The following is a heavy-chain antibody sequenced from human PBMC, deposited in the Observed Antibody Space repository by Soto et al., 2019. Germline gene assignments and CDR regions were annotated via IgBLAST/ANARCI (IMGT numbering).Heavy chain of an antibody. J-gene: IGHJ4*02. V-gene: IGHV3-21*01. CDR3: ARDGDYYDSSGYYYGLYFDY. CDR2: ISSSSSYI. Sequence: GSLRLSCAASGXPFSSYRMNWVRQAPGKGLELVSSISSSSSYIYYADSVKGLFTIYRDNAKNSLHLQMNSLRAEDTAVYYCARDGDYYDSSGYYYGLYFDYWGQGTLATVS. D-gene: IGHD3-22*01. CDR1: GXPFSSYR.